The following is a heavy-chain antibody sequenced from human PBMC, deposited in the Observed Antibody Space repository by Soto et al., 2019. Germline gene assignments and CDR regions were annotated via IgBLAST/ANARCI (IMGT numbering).Heavy chain of an antibody. V-gene: IGHV4-59*01. CDR1: GGSISSYY. D-gene: IGHD3-10*01. CDR3: ARDVLLRGWFDP. CDR2: IYYSGST. Sequence: SETLSLTCTVSGGSISSYYWSWIRQPPGKGLEWIGYIYYSGSTNYNPSLKSRVTISVDTSKNQFSLKLSSVTAADTAVYYCARDVLLRGWFDPWGQGTLVTVS. J-gene: IGHJ5*02.